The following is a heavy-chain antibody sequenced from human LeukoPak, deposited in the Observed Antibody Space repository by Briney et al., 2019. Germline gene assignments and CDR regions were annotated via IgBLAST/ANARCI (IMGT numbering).Heavy chain of an antibody. J-gene: IGHJ4*02. CDR3: ARVEGNIVTTTEGYFDY. CDR2: ISTSSSYI. CDR1: GFTFSSYG. D-gene: IGHD5-12*01. V-gene: IGHV3-21*01. Sequence: PGGSLRLSCAASGFTFSSYGMNWVRQAPGKGLEWVSSISTSSSYIYYADSMKGRFTISRDNAKNLLYLQMNSLRAEDTAVYYCARVEGNIVTTTEGYFDYWGQGTLVTVSS.